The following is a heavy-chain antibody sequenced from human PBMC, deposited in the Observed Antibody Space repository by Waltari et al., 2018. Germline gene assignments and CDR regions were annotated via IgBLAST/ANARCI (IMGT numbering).Heavy chain of an antibody. CDR1: GFTFSSYW. D-gene: IGHD3-22*01. CDR3: AREIVGYYYDSSGYLDY. J-gene: IGHJ4*02. CDR2: IKQDGSEK. Sequence: EVQLVESGGGLVQPGGSLRLSCAASGFTFSSYWMSWVRQAPGKGLEWVANIKQDGSEKYLVDSVKGRFTISRDNAKNSLYLQMNSLRAEDTAVYYCAREIVGYYYDSSGYLDYWGQGTLVTVSS. V-gene: IGHV3-7*01.